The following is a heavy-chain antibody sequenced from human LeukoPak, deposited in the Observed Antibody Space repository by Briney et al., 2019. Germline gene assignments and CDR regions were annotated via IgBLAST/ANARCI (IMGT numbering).Heavy chain of an antibody. D-gene: IGHD6-13*01. CDR3: AKVAADTDY. CDR2: IKQDGSER. Sequence: GGSLRLSCAASGFTFTNYWMTWVRQAPGKGLEWVANIKQDGSERNYVDSLKGRFTISRDNAKKSLYLQMNSLRTEDTALYYCAKVAADTDYWGQGTLVTVSS. CDR1: GFTFTNYW. V-gene: IGHV3-7*03. J-gene: IGHJ4*02.